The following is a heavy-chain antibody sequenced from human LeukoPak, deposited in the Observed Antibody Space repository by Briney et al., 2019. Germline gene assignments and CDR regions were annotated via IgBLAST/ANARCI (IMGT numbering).Heavy chain of an antibody. CDR3: AKASTIVVVPAAADY. CDR2: IRYDGSNK. Sequence: GGSLRLSCAASGFTFSSYGMHWVRQAPGKGLEWVAFIRYDGSNKYYADSVKGRFTISRDNSKNTLYLQMNSLRAEDTAVYYCAKASTIVVVPAAADYWGQGTLVTVSS. D-gene: IGHD2-2*01. J-gene: IGHJ4*02. V-gene: IGHV3-30*02. CDR1: GFTFSSYG.